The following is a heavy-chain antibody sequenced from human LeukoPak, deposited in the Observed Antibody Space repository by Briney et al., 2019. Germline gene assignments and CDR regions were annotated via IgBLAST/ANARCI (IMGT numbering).Heavy chain of an antibody. CDR2: IYHSGST. V-gene: IGHV4-4*02. D-gene: IGHD2-15*01. CDR3: ATNSIGYCSGGSCYQVSDY. J-gene: IGHJ4*02. Sequence: SETLSLTCTVSGGSISSNNWWSWVRQPPGKGLEWIGEIYHSGSTNYNPSLKSRVTISVDKSKKQFSLKLSSVTAADTAVYYCATNSIGYCSGGSCYQVSDYWGQGTLVTVSS. CDR1: GGSISSNNW.